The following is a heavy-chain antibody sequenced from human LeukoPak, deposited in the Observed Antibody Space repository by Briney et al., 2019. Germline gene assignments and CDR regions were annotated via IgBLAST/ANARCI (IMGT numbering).Heavy chain of an antibody. CDR3: VTEQLGDDNFDY. Sequence: SETLSLTCAVYGGSLSGYYWSWIRQPPGKGLEWIGEFSHRGSTNYNPSLEGRVTISVDTSKNQFSLKLNSVTAADTAVYYCVTEQLGDDNFDYWGQGTLVTVSS. J-gene: IGHJ4*02. V-gene: IGHV4-34*01. CDR1: GGSLSGYY. D-gene: IGHD3-10*01. CDR2: FSHRGST.